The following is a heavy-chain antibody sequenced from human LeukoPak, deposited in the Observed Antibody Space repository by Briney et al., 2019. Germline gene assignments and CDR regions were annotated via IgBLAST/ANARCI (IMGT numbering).Heavy chain of an antibody. CDR1: GFTFSSYW. CDR3: AGGISMVRGDSLDY. D-gene: IGHD3-10*01. V-gene: IGHV3-7*01. J-gene: IGHJ4*02. Sequence: GGSLRLSCAASGFTFSSYWMSWVRQAPGKGLEWVANIKQDGSEKYYVDSVKGRFTISRDNAKNSLYLQMNSLRAEDTAVYYCAGGISMVRGDSLDYWGQGTLVTVSS. CDR2: IKQDGSEK.